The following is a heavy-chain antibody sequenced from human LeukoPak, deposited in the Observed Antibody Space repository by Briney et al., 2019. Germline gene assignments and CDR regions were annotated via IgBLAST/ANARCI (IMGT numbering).Heavy chain of an antibody. V-gene: IGHV4-31*03. CDR2: IYHTGDT. CDR3: ARVSEQWLGRQGYYYYMDV. D-gene: IGHD6-19*01. Sequence: PSETLSLTCTVSSGSFSSGGYYWSWIRQHPGKGLEWIGNIYHTGDTFYNPSLQSRFIISVDTSKNQFSLKVSSVTAADTAMYYCARVSEQWLGRQGYYYYMDVWGKGTTVTVSS. J-gene: IGHJ6*03. CDR1: SGSFSSGGYY.